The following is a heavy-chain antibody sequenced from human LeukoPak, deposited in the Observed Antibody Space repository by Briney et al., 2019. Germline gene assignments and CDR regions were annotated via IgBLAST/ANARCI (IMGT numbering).Heavy chain of an antibody. CDR2: IYPGDSDT. V-gene: IGHV5-51*01. J-gene: IGHJ4*02. D-gene: IGHD5-24*01. Sequence: GESLKISCKGSGYSFTSSWIGWVRQLPGKGLEWMGIIYPGDSDTTYSPSFQGLVTMSADKSIRTAYLQWSSLKASDTAMYYCARIRDGYNSLLDCWGQGTLVTVSS. CDR3: ARIRDGYNSLLDC. CDR1: GYSFTSSW.